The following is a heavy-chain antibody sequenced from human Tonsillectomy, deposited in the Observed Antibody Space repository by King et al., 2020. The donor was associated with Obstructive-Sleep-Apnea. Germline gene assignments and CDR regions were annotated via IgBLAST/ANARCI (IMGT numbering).Heavy chain of an antibody. D-gene: IGHD3-22*01. J-gene: IGHJ4*02. CDR1: GFTFSSYA. CDR2: ISGSGGST. V-gene: IGHV3-23*04. CDR3: AKASCYVVVTKGVRYYMDY. Sequence: VQLVESGGGLVQPGGSLRLSCAASGFTFSSYAMSWVRQAPGKGLEWVSAISGSGGSTYYADSVKGRFTISRDNSKNTLYLQMNSLRAEDTAVYYCAKASCYVVVTKGVRYYMDYWGQGTLVTVSS.